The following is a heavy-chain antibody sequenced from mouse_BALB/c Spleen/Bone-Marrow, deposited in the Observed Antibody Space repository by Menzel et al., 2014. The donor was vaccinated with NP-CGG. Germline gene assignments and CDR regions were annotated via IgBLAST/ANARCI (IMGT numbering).Heavy chain of an antibody. V-gene: IGHV14-3*02. D-gene: IGHD2-14*01. J-gene: IGHJ4*01. CDR3: ARGTPYAMDY. Sequence: VQLKESGAELVKPGASVKLFCTASGFNIKDTYMHWVKQRPEQGLEWIGRIDPANGNTKYDPKFQGKATITADTSSNTAYLQLSSLTSEDTAVYYCARGTPYAMDYWGQGTSVTVSS. CDR1: GFNIKDTY. CDR2: IDPANGNT.